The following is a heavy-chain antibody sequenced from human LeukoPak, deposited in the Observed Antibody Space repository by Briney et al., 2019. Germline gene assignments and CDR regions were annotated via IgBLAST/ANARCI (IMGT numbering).Heavy chain of an antibody. V-gene: IGHV1-18*01. CDR3: ARVYFSRYNWFDP. CDR1: GYTFTSYG. Sequence: ASVKVSCKASGYTFTSYGISWVRHAPGQGLERMGWISAYNGNTNYAQKLQGRVTMTTDTSTSTAYMELRSLRSDDTAVYYCARVYFSRYNWFDPWGQGTLVTVSS. J-gene: IGHJ5*02. D-gene: IGHD2/OR15-2a*01. CDR2: ISAYNGNT.